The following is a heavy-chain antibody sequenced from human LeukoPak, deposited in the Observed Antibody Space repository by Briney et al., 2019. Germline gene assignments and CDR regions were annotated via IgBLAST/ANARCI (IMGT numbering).Heavy chain of an antibody. CDR3: ARSKGVTATLDYYYCYMEV. Sequence: SVKVSCKASGGTFSSYAIRWVRQAPGQGLRWMGGIIPIFGTTHYAQKFQGRVTITADKSTSTVYMELSSLRSEDTAVYYCARSKGVTATLDYYYCYMEVWGKGTTVTVSS. J-gene: IGHJ6*03. D-gene: IGHD2-15*01. CDR2: IIPIFGTT. V-gene: IGHV1-69*06. CDR1: GGTFSSYA.